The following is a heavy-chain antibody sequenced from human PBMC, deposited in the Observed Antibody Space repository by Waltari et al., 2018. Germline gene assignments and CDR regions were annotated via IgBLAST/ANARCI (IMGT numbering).Heavy chain of an antibody. J-gene: IGHJ4*02. Sequence: QVQLLQSGAEVKEPGASVKVSCKASGYTFSDYYIHWVRQAPGQGLEWMGRINPNSSGTNSAQKFQGRVTLTRDTSISTAYMELSRLTSDDPAVYYCARGYGSAWYAVGDCWGQGTLVTVSS. CDR1: GYTFSDYY. CDR3: ARGYGSAWYAVGDC. D-gene: IGHD6-19*01. CDR2: INPNSSGT. V-gene: IGHV1-2*06.